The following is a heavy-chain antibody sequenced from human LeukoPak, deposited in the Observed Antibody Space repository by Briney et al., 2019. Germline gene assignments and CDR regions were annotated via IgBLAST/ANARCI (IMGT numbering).Heavy chain of an antibody. J-gene: IGHJ4*02. D-gene: IGHD1-26*01. CDR1: GFTFSDHD. Sequence: GGSLRLSCAASGFTFSDHDMDWVRQAPGKGLEWVGRVRKKTNSYTTEYAASVKGRFTISRDDSQNSLYLQMNSLTAEDTAVYYGARLVGANNWGQGTLVIVSS. CDR2: VRKKTNSYTT. CDR3: ARLVGANN. V-gene: IGHV3-72*01.